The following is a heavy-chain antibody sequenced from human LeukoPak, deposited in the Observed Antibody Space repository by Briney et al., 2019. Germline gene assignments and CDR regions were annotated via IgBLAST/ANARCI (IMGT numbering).Heavy chain of an antibody. V-gene: IGHV1-69*05. J-gene: IGHJ4*02. D-gene: IGHD3-3*01. CDR2: IIPIFGTA. Sequence: ASVKVSCKASGGTFISYAISWVRQAPGQGLERMGGIIPIFGTANYAQKFQGRVTITTDESTSTAYMELSSLRSEDTAVYYCARGVEGYYYFDYWGQGTLVTVSS. CDR3: ARGVEGYYYFDY. CDR1: GGTFISYA.